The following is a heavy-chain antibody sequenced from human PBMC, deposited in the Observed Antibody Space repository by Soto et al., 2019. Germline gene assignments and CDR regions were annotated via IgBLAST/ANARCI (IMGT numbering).Heavy chain of an antibody. CDR3: ARENYDILTGLKDAFDI. V-gene: IGHV3-33*01. D-gene: IGHD3-9*01. CDR1: GFTFSSYG. J-gene: IGHJ3*02. Sequence: GGSLRLSCAASGFTFSSYGMHWVRQAPGKGLEWVAVIWYDGSNKYYADSVKGRFTISRDNSKNTLYLQMNSLRAEDTAVYYCARENYDILTGLKDAFDIWGQGTMVTVPS. CDR2: IWYDGSNK.